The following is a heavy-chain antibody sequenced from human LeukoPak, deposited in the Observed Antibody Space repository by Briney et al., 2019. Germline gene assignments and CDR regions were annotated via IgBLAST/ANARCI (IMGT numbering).Heavy chain of an antibody. Sequence: GGSLRLSCAASGFTFSSYGMHWVRQAPGKGREWGAVISYDGSNKYYADSVKGRFTISRDNSKNTLYLQMNSLRAEDTAVYYCANSIAAAGTNYWGQGTLVTVSS. D-gene: IGHD6-13*01. V-gene: IGHV3-30*18. CDR2: ISYDGSNK. J-gene: IGHJ4*02. CDR3: ANSIAAAGTNY. CDR1: GFTFSSYG.